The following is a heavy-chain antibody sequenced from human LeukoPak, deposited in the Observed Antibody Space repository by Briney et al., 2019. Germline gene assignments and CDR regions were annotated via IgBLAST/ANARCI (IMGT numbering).Heavy chain of an antibody. CDR2: ITGSGALT. J-gene: IGHJ4*02. V-gene: IGHV3-23*01. CDR3: AKDRVDGSGSQFDS. Sequence: GGSLRLSCAASGFTFSSYEMNWVRQAPGKGLEWVSSITGSGALTYYADSVKGRFTISKDNAMDTLFLQMNSLRADDTAVYYCAKDRVDGSGSQFDSWGQGSLVTVSS. D-gene: IGHD3-10*01. CDR1: GFTFSSYE.